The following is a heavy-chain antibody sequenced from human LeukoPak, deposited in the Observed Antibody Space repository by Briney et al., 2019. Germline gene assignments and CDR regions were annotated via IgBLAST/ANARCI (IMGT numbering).Heavy chain of an antibody. V-gene: IGHV4-34*01. CDR1: GGSFSGYY. CDR3: ARYYYGDYKTFDY. CDR2: INHSGST. Sequence: SETLSLTCAVYGGSFSGYYWSWIRQPPGKGLEWIGEINHSGSTNYNPSLKSRVTISVDTSKNQFSLKLSSVTAADTAVYYCARYYYGDYKTFDYWGQGTLVTVSS. D-gene: IGHD4-17*01. J-gene: IGHJ4*02.